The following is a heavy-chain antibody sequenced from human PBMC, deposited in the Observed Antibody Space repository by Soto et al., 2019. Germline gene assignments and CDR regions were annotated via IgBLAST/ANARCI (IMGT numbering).Heavy chain of an antibody. CDR3: ARDFKAPNDAWAFDY. CDR2: IYHGGTT. D-gene: IGHD3-16*01. J-gene: IGHJ4*02. V-gene: IGHV4-4*02. Sequence: QVQLQESGPGLVMPSGTLSLTCAVSGASITSSEWWNWVRQPPGRGLEWIGEIYHGGTTIYNPSLKSRVTISVDESKNHFTLKMKSVTVADTAVYYCARDFKAPNDAWAFDYWGQGTLVTVSS. CDR1: GASITSSEW.